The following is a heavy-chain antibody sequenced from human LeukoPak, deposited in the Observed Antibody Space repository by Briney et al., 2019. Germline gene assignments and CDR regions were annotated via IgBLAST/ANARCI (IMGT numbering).Heavy chain of an antibody. D-gene: IGHD3-22*01. J-gene: IGHJ4*02. Sequence: SQTLSLTCIVSRGSISSYYCSWIRQSPGKGLEWIGYIYYGGRSSYNPSLKSRVTISVDTSKNQFSLRLSSVTAADTAVYYCARGSSGNSFPFDYWGQGTLVTVSS. CDR1: RGSISSYY. CDR3: ARGSSGNSFPFDY. CDR2: IYYGGRS. V-gene: IGHV4-59*12.